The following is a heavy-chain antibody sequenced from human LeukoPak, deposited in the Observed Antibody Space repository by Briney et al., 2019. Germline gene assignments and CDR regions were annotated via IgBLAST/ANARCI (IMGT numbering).Heavy chain of an antibody. V-gene: IGHV3-74*01. J-gene: IGHJ5*02. CDR3: ALPEAAMDWFDP. Sequence: GGSLRLSCAASGFTFSSYWMHWVRQAPGKGLVWVSRINSDGSSTSYADSVKGRFTISRDNAKNTLYLQMNSLRAEDTAVYYCALPEAAMDWFDPWGQGTLVTVSS. CDR2: INSDGSST. D-gene: IGHD5-18*01. CDR1: GFTFSSYW.